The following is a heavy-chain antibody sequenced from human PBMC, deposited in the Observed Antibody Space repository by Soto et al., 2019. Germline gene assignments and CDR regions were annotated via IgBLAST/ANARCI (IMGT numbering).Heavy chain of an antibody. D-gene: IGHD3-10*02. J-gene: IGHJ4*02. CDR1: GFSLSTSGVG. V-gene: IGHV2-5*02. CDR2: IYWDDSK. CDR3: AHHVPEDWPLDY. Sequence: QITLKESGPTLVRPTQTLTLTCAFSGFSLSTSGVGVGWIRQPPGKALEWLAVIYWDDSKHYSPSLRSRLTFTKDTSKNQVVLTMINMHPLHTGTHYSAHHVPEDWPLDYSGQGTLVTVSS.